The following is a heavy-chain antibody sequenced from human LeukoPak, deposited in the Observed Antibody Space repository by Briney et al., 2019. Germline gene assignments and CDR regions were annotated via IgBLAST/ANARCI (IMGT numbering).Heavy chain of an antibody. D-gene: IGHD2-21*02. CDR1: GFTFSNYA. J-gene: IGHJ5*02. CDR3: ARDPTPGGDGWFDP. V-gene: IGHV3-23*01. Sequence: GGSLGLSCAASGFTFSNYAMSWVRQAPGKGLEWVSVISGSGASTYYADSVKGRFTISRDNSKNTLYLQMNSLRAEDTAVYYCARDPTPGGDGWFDPWGQGTLVTVSS. CDR2: ISGSGAST.